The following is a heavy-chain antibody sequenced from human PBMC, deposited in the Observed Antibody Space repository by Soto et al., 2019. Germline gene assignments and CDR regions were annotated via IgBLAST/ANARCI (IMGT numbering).Heavy chain of an antibody. V-gene: IGHV4-4*02. J-gene: IGHJ4*02. D-gene: IGHD3-10*01. CDR1: GGSISSDYW. Sequence: SETLSLTCAVSGGSISSDYWWIWVRQAPGXRLEWIGEIYHTGGTNSNPSLESRVTISVDRSKNQFSLKLNSLTAADTAVYYCARGVTVGRGPIIIVYYFDYWGQGTLVTVSS. CDR2: IYHTGGT. CDR3: ARGVTVGRGPIIIVYYFDY.